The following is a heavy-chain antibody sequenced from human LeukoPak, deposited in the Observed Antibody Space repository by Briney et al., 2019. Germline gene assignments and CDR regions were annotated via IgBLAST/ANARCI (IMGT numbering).Heavy chain of an antibody. D-gene: IGHD2/OR15-2a*01. CDR1: AYSFTGYY. Sequence: VASVKVSCKASAYSFTGYYIHWVRQAPGQGLEWMGWINAKSGGTNYAQKFQGRVTMARDTSISTAYMELSRLTSDDTAVYYCAREGLGGLLLDYWGRGTLVTVSS. CDR3: AREGLGGLLLDY. V-gene: IGHV1-2*02. CDR2: INAKSGGT. J-gene: IGHJ4*02.